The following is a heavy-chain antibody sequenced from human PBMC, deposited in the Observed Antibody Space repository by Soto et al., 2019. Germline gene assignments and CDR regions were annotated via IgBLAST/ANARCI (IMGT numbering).Heavy chain of an antibody. CDR3: AKEGGNHYYYYAMDV. D-gene: IGHD1-26*01. CDR1: GDSVSSSSTA. CDR2: TFYRSKWYY. V-gene: IGHV6-1*01. Sequence: QVLLQQLGPGLVKPSQTLSLTCAISGDSVSSSSTAWSWIRQSPSRGLEWLGRTFYRSKWYYDYALSVKGRITINPDTSKNQFSLQLNSVTPEDTAVYYCAKEGGNHYYYYAMDVWGQGTTVTVSS. J-gene: IGHJ6*02.